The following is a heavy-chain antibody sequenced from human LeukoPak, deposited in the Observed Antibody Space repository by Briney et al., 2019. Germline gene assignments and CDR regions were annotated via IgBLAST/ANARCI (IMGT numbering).Heavy chain of an antibody. Sequence: PGGSLRLSCAASGFTFSSSWLHWVRQAPGKGLVWVSRIDDDGSTTNYADSVKGRFTISRDNAKNTLYLQMNSLRAEDTAVYYCARALGSPLDYWGQGTLVTVSS. CDR3: ARALGSPLDY. CDR1: GFTFSSSW. D-gene: IGHD1-26*01. CDR2: IDDDGSTT. V-gene: IGHV3-74*01. J-gene: IGHJ4*02.